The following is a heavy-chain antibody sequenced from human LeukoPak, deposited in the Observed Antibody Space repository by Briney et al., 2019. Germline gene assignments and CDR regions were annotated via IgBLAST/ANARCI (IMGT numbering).Heavy chain of an antibody. CDR1: GFTFSSYA. CDR3: YYEGF. CDR2: SKSKTDGGAI. Sequence: PGGSLRLSCAASGFTFSSYAMSWVRQAPGKGLEWVGRSKSKTDGGAIDYAAPVKGRFTISRDDSRSMLFLQMSSLKTEDTAVYHCYYEGFWGQGTLVTVSS. J-gene: IGHJ4*02. D-gene: IGHD3-22*01. V-gene: IGHV3-15*01.